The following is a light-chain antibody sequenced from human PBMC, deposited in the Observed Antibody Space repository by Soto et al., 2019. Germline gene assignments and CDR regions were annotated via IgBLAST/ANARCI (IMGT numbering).Light chain of an antibody. J-gene: IGKJ5*01. CDR3: QLYAISLIP. Sequence: TQTPATVNVVHGGRATVSSRASQSVTTNLAWYQHKPGQAPRLLIYRATARAAGIPVRFGGSGSGTDFTLTISRLEPEDFILYYCQLYAISLIPLGPGTRLEIK. CDR2: RAT. CDR1: QSVTTN. V-gene: IGKV3-15*01.